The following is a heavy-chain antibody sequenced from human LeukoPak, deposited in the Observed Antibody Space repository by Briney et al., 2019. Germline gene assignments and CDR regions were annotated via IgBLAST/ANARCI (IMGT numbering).Heavy chain of an antibody. CDR1: GGSMHGYY. CDR3: ARYNWNDGGWFDP. D-gene: IGHD1-1*01. Sequence: SETLSLTCTVSGGSMHGYYWSWVRQAPGKALERIGQIYYTGSTSYSPSLKSRVTFSLDTSKTQVSLNLNSVTAADTAVYYCARYNWNDGGWFDPWGQGTLVTVSS. J-gene: IGHJ5*02. CDR2: IYYTGST. V-gene: IGHV4-59*08.